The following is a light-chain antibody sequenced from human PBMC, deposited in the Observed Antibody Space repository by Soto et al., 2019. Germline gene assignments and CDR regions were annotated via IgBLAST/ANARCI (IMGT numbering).Light chain of an antibody. J-gene: IGKJ1*01. CDR2: DAS. CDR3: QKYNNWPPWT. Sequence: ILMTQSPATLSVSPGERATLSCRARQRISTNLAWLQQKPGQAPRLLIYDASTRATGIPARFSGSGSGTEFTLTIGGLQSEDFAVYYCQKYNNWPPWTFGQGTKVEIK. CDR1: QRISTN. V-gene: IGKV3-15*01.